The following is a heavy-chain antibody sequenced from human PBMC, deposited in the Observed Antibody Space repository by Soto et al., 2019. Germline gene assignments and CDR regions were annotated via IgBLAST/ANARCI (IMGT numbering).Heavy chain of an antibody. Sequence: SDTLYLTCAVSGDSIISDKWWSWVRQPPGKGLEWIGEVYHSGNTNYNPSLKSRVIISVDKSKNQFSLKLSSVTDADTAMYYCARGERQQQRDYWGQGTLVTVS. CDR2: VYHSGNT. CDR3: ARGERQQQRDY. J-gene: IGHJ4*02. CDR1: GDSIISDKW. V-gene: IGHV4-4*02. D-gene: IGHD6-13*01.